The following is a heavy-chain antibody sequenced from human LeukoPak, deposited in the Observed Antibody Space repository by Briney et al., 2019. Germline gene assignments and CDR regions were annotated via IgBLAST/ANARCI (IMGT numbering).Heavy chain of an antibody. D-gene: IGHD3-10*01. Sequence: ASVKVSCKASGYTFISYGISWVREAPGQGLEWMGWISADSGNTNYAQELQDRVTMTTEMSTNTAYMELRSLRSDDTAVYYCARGARYGSGSFADYWGQGTLVTVSA. V-gene: IGHV1-18*01. CDR3: ARGARYGSGSFADY. J-gene: IGHJ4*02. CDR2: ISADSGNT. CDR1: GYTFISYG.